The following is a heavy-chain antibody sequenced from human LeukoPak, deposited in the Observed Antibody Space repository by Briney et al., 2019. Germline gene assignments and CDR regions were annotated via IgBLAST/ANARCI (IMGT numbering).Heavy chain of an antibody. Sequence: GGSLRLSCAASGFTFSRYWMSWVRQAPGKGLEWVANMKEDGSEKYYVDSVKGRFTISRDNAKNSLYLQMSSLRAEDTAVYYCARIGYSSSSFDYWGQGTLVTVSS. CDR2: MKEDGSEK. D-gene: IGHD6-6*01. CDR1: GFTFSRYW. CDR3: ARIGYSSSSFDY. V-gene: IGHV3-7*01. J-gene: IGHJ4*02.